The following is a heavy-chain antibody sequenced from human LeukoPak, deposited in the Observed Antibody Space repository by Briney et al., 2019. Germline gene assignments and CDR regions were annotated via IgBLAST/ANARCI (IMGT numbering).Heavy chain of an antibody. CDR3: AKDTYYYGSSGMDV. CDR2: IRCDGSNK. D-gene: IGHD3-10*01. V-gene: IGHV3-30*02. Sequence: PGGSLRLSCAASGFTFSSYGMHWVRQAPGKGLEWVAFIRCDGSNKYYADSVKGRFTISRDNSKNTLYLQMNSLRAEDTAVYYCAKDTYYYGSSGMDVWGQGTTVTVSS. CDR1: GFTFSSYG. J-gene: IGHJ6*02.